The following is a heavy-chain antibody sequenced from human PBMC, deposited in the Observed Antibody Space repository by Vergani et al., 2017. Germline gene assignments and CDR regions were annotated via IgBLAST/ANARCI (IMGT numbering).Heavy chain of an antibody. J-gene: IGHJ4*02. V-gene: IGHV3-23*04. CDR2: ISGSGGST. Sequence: EVQLVESGGGLVQPGGSLRLSCAASGFTFSSYEMNWARQAPGKGLEWVSAISGSGGSTYYADSVKGRFTISRDNSKNTLYLQMNSLRAEDTAVYYCAKTPGYSGSYYARNDYWGQGTLVTVSS. CDR1: GFTFSSYE. CDR3: AKTPGYSGSYYARNDY. D-gene: IGHD1-26*01.